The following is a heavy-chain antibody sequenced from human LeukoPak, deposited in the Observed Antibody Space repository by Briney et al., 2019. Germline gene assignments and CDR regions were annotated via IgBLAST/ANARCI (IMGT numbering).Heavy chain of an antibody. V-gene: IGHV4-38-2*02. CDR2: IHHSGST. CDR1: GYSISSGYY. CDR3: ARVAAGIGFFQH. J-gene: IGHJ1*01. Sequence: PSETLSLTCIVSGYSISSGYYWGWIRQPPGKGLEWIGNIHHSGSTYYNPSLKSRVTISVDTSKNQLSLKLSSVAAADTAVYYCARVAAGIGFFQHWGQGTLVTVSS. D-gene: IGHD6-13*01.